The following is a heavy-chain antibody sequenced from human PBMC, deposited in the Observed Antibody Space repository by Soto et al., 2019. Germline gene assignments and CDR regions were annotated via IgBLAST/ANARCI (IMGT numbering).Heavy chain of an antibody. J-gene: IGHJ4*02. D-gene: IGHD6-19*01. CDR2: ISYDSSDE. CDR1: GFTFSNHG. V-gene: IGHV3-30*03. Sequence: QVQLVESGGGVVQPGRSLRLSCAASGFTFSNHGMHWVRQAPGKGLEWVAVISYDSSDEYYADSVKGRFTISRDNSKNTLYLQMNSLRLEDTAVYYCATWGEVAGGIFDYWGQGTLVTVSS. CDR3: ATWGEVAGGIFDY.